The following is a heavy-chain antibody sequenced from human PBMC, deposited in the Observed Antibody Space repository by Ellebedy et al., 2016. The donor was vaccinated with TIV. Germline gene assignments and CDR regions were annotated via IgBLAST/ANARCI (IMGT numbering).Heavy chain of an antibody. J-gene: IGHJ4*02. D-gene: IGHD3-22*01. CDR1: GGAFTNAP. Sequence: AASVKVSCKASGGAFTNAPINWVRQAPGQGLEWMGGIIPIFGTENYAQKFQGRVTITADKSTSTAYMELSSLRSEDTAMYYCARAYYFDTSGYYSQYYFDYWGQGTLVTVSS. CDR3: ARAYYFDTSGYYSQYYFDY. CDR2: IIPIFGTE. V-gene: IGHV1-69*06.